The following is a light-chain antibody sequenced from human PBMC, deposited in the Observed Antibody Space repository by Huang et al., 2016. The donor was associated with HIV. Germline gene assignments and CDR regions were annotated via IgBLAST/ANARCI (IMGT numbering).Light chain of an antibody. CDR3: QQYNNWPPS. CDR1: QSVHIN. J-gene: IGKJ1*01. V-gene: IGKV3-15*01. Sequence: IVMTQSPDTVSVSPGERATLSCRASQSVHINLAWYQQKPGQAPRLLIYGASSRATGIPGRFSGSASGTEFTRTITSLQSEDSALYYCQQYNNWPPSFGQGTKVEIK. CDR2: GAS.